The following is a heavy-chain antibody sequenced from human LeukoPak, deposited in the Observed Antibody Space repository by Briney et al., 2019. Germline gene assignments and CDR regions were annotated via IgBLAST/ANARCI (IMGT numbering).Heavy chain of an antibody. J-gene: IGHJ6*03. V-gene: IGHV3-53*01. CDR1: GFTVSSNY. CDR2: IYSGGST. CDR3: ARGSGGTIFGVVSYYYYMDV. Sequence: PGGSLRLSCAASGFTVSSNYMSWVRQAPGKGLEWVSVIYSGGSTYYADSVKGRFTISRDNAKNTLYLQMNSLRAEDTAVYYCARGSGGTIFGVVSYYYYMDVWGKGTTVTVSS. D-gene: IGHD3-3*01.